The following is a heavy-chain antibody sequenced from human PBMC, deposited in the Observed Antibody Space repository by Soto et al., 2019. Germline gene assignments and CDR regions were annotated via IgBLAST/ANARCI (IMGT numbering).Heavy chain of an antibody. CDR1: GFTFSSYA. CDR2: ISYDGSNK. J-gene: IGHJ4*02. CDR3: ARDKRDLRFLEWSYYFDS. Sequence: QVQLVESGGGVVQPGRSLRLSCAASGFTFSSYALHWVRQAPGRGLEWVAVISYDGSNKYYADSVKGRFTISRDSSKNTLYLQMNSLRAEDTAVYYCARDKRDLRFLEWSYYFDSWGQGTLVTVSS. V-gene: IGHV3-30-3*01. D-gene: IGHD3-3*01.